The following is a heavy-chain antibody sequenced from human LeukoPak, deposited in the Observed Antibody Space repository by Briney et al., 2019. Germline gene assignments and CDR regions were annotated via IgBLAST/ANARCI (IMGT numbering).Heavy chain of an antibody. V-gene: IGHV4-59*08. CDR2: IYYSGST. CDR1: GGSISNYY. J-gene: IGHJ4*02. Sequence: SETLSLTCTVSGGSISNYYWSWIRQPPGKGLEWIGYIYYSGSTNYNPSLMSRVTMSVDTSKNQFSLKLSSVTAADTAVYYCARPRDGYNFLFDYWGQGTLVTVSS. D-gene: IGHD5-24*01. CDR3: ARPRDGYNFLFDY.